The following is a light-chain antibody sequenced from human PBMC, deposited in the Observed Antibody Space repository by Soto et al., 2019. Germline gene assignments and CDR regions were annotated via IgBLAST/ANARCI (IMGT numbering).Light chain of an antibody. CDR1: QGIRND. V-gene: IGKV1-17*01. Sequence: DIQMTQSPSSLSASVGDRVTITCRASQGIRNDLGWYQQKPGKAPKRLIYDASILQGGVPSRFSGSGSGTEFTLTITSLQAEDVAVYYCQQYRSAAPFTFGQGTKLEIK. CDR3: QQYRSAAPFT. J-gene: IGKJ2*01. CDR2: DAS.